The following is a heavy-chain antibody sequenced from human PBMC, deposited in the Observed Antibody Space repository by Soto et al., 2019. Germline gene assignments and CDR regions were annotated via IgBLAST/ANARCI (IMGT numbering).Heavy chain of an antibody. V-gene: IGHV4-59*01. Sequence: PSETLSLTCTVSGGSISSYYWSWIRQPPGKGLEWIGYIYYSGSTNYNPSLKSRVTISVDTSISTAYMELSSLRSEDTAVYYCARTLYGDNVDYWGQGTTVTVSS. CDR1: GGSISSYY. CDR3: ARTLYGDNVDY. CDR2: IYYSGST. D-gene: IGHD4-17*01. J-gene: IGHJ4*03.